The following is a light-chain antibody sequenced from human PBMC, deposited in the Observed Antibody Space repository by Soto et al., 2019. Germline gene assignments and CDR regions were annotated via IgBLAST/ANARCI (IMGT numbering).Light chain of an antibody. CDR2: DAS. CDR1: QSVTNY. V-gene: IGKV3-11*01. Sequence: EIVLTQSPATLSLSPGERATLSCRASQSVTNYVAWYQQKPGQAPRLLINDASNRATGIPTRFSGSGSGTDFTLTICSLEPEVFGVYYCQQRDDLYTLGQGTKLEIK. J-gene: IGKJ2*01. CDR3: QQRDDLYT.